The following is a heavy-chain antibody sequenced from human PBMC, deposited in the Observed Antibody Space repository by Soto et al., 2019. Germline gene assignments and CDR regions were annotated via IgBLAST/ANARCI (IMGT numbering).Heavy chain of an antibody. J-gene: IGHJ6*02. V-gene: IGHV5-10-1*03. CDR1: GYSFTSYW. CDR3: ARHGGPCIAAADGYYYGMDV. Sequence: EVQLVQSGAEVKKPGESLRISCKGSGYSFTSYWISWVRQMPGKGLEWMGRIDPSDSYTNYSPSFQGHVTISADKSISTAYLQWSSLKASDTAMYYCARHGGPCIAAADGYYYGMDVWGQGTTVTVSS. CDR2: IDPSDSYT. D-gene: IGHD6-13*01.